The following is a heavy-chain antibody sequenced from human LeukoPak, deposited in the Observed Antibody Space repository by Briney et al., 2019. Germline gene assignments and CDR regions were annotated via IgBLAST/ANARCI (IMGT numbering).Heavy chain of an antibody. Sequence: PGGSLRLSCAASGFTFSSYGMHWVRQAPGKGLEWVSYISSSSSTIYYADSVKGRFTISRDNAKNSLYLQMNSLRAEDTAVYYCARAVAGTFDYYYYMDVWGKGTTVTVSS. CDR2: ISSSSSTI. V-gene: IGHV3-48*01. J-gene: IGHJ6*03. CDR1: GFTFSSYG. CDR3: ARAVAGTFDYYYYMDV. D-gene: IGHD6-19*01.